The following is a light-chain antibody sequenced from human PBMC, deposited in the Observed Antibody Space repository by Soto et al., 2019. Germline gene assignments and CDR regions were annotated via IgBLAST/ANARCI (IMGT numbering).Light chain of an antibody. CDR3: QQYNNWPPT. J-gene: IGKJ5*01. CDR1: QSVSSS. V-gene: IGKV3-15*01. CDR2: GAS. Sequence: EIVMTQSPATLSVSPGERATLSCRASQSVSSSLAWYQQKPGQAPRLLIYGASTRATGFPARFSGSGSGTEFTLTISSLQSEDFAVYYCQQYNNWPPTFGQGTRLEIK.